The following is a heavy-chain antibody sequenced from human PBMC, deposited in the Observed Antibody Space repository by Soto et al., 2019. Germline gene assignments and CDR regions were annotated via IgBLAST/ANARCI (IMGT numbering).Heavy chain of an antibody. V-gene: IGHV4-31*03. CDR3: ARDRGSGWSNWFDP. CDR2: IYYSGST. J-gene: IGHJ5*02. D-gene: IGHD6-19*01. CDR1: GGSISSGGYY. Sequence: SETLSLTCTVSGGSISSGGYYWSWIRQHPGKGLEWIGYIYYSGSTYYNPSLKSRVTISVDTSKNQFSLKLSSVTAADTAVYYCARDRGSGWSNWFDPWGQGTLVTVSS.